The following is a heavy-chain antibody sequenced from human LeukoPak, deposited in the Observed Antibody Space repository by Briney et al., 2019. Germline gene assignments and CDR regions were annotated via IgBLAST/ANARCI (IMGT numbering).Heavy chain of an antibody. Sequence: ASAKVSCKASGYTFSGYYMHWVRQAPGQGLEWMGWINPNSGDTNYAQNFQGRVTMTRDTSISTAFIELSSLRFDDTAVYYCAREHSSGYYFDALDIWGLGTMVTVSS. J-gene: IGHJ3*02. D-gene: IGHD3-22*01. CDR2: INPNSGDT. V-gene: IGHV1-2*02. CDR1: GYTFSGYY. CDR3: AREHSSGYYFDALDI.